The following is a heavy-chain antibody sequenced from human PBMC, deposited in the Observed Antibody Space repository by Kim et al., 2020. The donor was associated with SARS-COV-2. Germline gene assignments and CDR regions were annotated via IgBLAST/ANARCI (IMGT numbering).Heavy chain of an antibody. CDR3: AKYWVRGVINNWFDP. J-gene: IGHJ5*02. D-gene: IGHD3-10*01. Sequence: GGSLRLSCAASGFTFSSYAMSWVRQAPGKGLEWVSAISGSGGSTYYADSVKGRFTISRDNSKNTLYLQMNSLRAEDTAVYYCAKYWVRGVINNWFDPWGQGTLVTVSS. CDR2: ISGSGGST. V-gene: IGHV3-23*01. CDR1: GFTFSSYA.